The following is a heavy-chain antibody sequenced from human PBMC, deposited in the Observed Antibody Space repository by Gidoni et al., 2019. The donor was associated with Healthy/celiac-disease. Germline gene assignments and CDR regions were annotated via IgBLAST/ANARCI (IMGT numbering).Heavy chain of an antibody. D-gene: IGHD4-4*01. V-gene: IGHV3-43*01. CDR1: GFTLDDYT. Sequence: EVQLVESGGVVVQHGGSLRLSCAASGFTLDDYTMHWVRQAPGKGLEWVSLISWDGGSTYYADSVKGRFTISRDNSKNSLYLQMNSLRTEDTALYYCAKDIGYGGGLTTAYYYYGMDVWGQGTTVTVSS. CDR2: ISWDGGST. CDR3: AKDIGYGGGLTTAYYYYGMDV. J-gene: IGHJ6*02.